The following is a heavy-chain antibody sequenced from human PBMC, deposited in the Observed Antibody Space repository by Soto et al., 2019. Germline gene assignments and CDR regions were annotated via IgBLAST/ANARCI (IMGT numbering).Heavy chain of an antibody. V-gene: IGHV1-2*02. CDR3: ARGMGSGSQKRDDD. J-gene: IGHJ4*02. CDR1: GYTFRDYY. D-gene: IGHD3-10*01. Sequence: ASVKVSCPTSGYTFRDYYMHWVRQAIGQWLEWMGWINSNSGGTYYAQKFQGRVTMTRDTSIYTAYMDLSTLRSDDTAGYYCARGMGSGSQKRDDDWVQGALVIVS. CDR2: INSNSGGT.